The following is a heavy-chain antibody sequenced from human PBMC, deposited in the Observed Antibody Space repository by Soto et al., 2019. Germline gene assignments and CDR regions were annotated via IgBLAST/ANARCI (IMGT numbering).Heavy chain of an antibody. J-gene: IGHJ6*02. CDR2: INPNSGGT. D-gene: IGHD6-13*01. CDR1: GYTFTGYY. Sequence: ASVKVSCKASGYTFTGYYMHWVRQAPGQGLEWMGWINPNSGGTNYAQKFQGRVTMTRDTSISTAYMELSRLRSDDTAVYYCAIDPSVIPAALFSGMDVWGPGTTVTVYS. V-gene: IGHV1-2*02. CDR3: AIDPSVIPAALFSGMDV.